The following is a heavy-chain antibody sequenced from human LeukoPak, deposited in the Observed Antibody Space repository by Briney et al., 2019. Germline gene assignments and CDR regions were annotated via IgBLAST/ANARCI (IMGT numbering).Heavy chain of an antibody. CDR2: IYYSGST. J-gene: IGHJ3*02. V-gene: IGHV4-39*01. D-gene: IGHD5-18*01. Sequence: SETPSLTCTVSGGSISSSSYYWGWIRQPPGKGLEWIGSIYYSGSTYYNPSLKSRVTISVDTSKNQFSLKLSSVTAADTAVYYCARGYVQLWSRSPHAFDIWGQGTMVTVSS. CDR3: ARGYVQLWSRSPHAFDI. CDR1: GGSISSSSYY.